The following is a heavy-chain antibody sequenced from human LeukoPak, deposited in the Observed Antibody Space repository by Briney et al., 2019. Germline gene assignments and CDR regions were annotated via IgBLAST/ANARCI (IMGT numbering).Heavy chain of an antibody. Sequence: SETLSLTCAVYGGSFSGYYWSWIRQPPGEGLEWIGEINHSGSTNYNPSLKSRVTISVDTSKNQFSLKLSSVTAADTAVYYCARYYDRDHRFQFDPWGQGTLVTVSS. CDR2: INHSGST. D-gene: IGHD3-22*01. CDR1: GGSFSGYY. CDR3: ARYYDRDHRFQFDP. J-gene: IGHJ5*02. V-gene: IGHV4-34*01.